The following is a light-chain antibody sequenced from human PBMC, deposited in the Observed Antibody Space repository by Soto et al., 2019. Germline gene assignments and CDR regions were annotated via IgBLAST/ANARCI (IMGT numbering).Light chain of an antibody. Sequence: QSALTQPPSASGSPGQSVTISCTGTSSDVGGYNYVSWYQQHPGKAPKFVIYEVNKRPSGVPDRFSGSKSGNTASLTVAGLQAEDEADYYCISHAGSSTLFGGGTKLIVL. CDR3: ISHAGSSTL. J-gene: IGLJ2*01. CDR1: SSDVGGYNY. CDR2: EVN. V-gene: IGLV2-8*01.